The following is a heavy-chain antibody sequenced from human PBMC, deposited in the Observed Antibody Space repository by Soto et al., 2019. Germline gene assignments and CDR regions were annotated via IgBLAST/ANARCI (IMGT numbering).Heavy chain of an antibody. Sequence: ETLSLTCTVSGGSISSYYWSWIRQPPGKGLEWIGYIYYSGSTNYNPSLKSRVTISVDTSKNQFSLKLSSVTAADTAVYYCARDRRYCSGGSCYGYYYGMDVWGQGTTVTVSS. CDR1: GGSISSYY. CDR3: ARDRRYCSGGSCYGYYYGMDV. V-gene: IGHV4-59*01. CDR2: IYYSGST. J-gene: IGHJ6*02. D-gene: IGHD2-15*01.